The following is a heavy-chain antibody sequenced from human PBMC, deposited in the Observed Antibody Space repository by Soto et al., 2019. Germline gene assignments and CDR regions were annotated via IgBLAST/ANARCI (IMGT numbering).Heavy chain of an antibody. CDR2: ISVGGSDT. V-gene: IGHV3-23*01. CDR3: ARGGSGGRTWPSDY. D-gene: IGHD2-15*01. J-gene: IGHJ4*02. Sequence: EVQLLESGGGLVQPGGSLRLSCAASGFMFSDYVMRWVRQTPGKGLEWVSSISVGGSDTYYPDSVKGRFTISRDNSKNTLYLQMNSLRADDTAIYYCARGGSGGRTWPSDYWGQRALVTVSS. CDR1: GFMFSDYV.